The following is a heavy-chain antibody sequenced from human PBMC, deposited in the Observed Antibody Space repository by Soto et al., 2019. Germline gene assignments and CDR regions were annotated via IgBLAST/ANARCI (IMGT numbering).Heavy chain of an antibody. V-gene: IGHV4-34*01. CDR1: GGSFSGYY. CDR2: INHSGST. Sequence: ASETLCLTCGVNGGSFSGYYWSWICQPPGKGREWIGEINHSGSTNYNPSLKSRVTISVDTSKNQFSLKVSSVTAAETAVYYCAGSDSMQRHSYDSGIYYRHWVQGSLGT. J-gene: IGHJ4*01. CDR3: AGSDSMQRHSYDSGIYYRH. D-gene: IGHD3-10*01.